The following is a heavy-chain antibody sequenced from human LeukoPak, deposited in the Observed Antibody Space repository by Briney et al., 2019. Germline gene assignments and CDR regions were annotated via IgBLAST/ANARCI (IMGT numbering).Heavy chain of an antibody. J-gene: IGHJ5*02. CDR3: ARLDYYDSSGYWP. Sequence: GASVKVSCKASGYTFTSYGISWVRQAPGQGLEWMGWISAYNGNTNYAQKFQGRVTITADESTSTAYMELSSLRSEDTAVYYCARLDYYDSSGYWPWGQGTLVTVSS. D-gene: IGHD3-22*01. V-gene: IGHV1-18*01. CDR1: GYTFTSYG. CDR2: ISAYNGNT.